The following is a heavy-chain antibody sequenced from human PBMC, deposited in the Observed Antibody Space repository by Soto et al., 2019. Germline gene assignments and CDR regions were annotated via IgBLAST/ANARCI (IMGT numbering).Heavy chain of an antibody. V-gene: IGHV1-18*01. CDR2: ISAYNGNT. J-gene: IGHJ5*02. CDR1: GYTFTSYG. D-gene: IGHD3-3*01. Sequence: ASVKVSCKASGYTFTSYGISWVRQAPGQGLEWMGWISAYNGNTNYAQKLQGRVTMTTDTSTSTAYMELRSLRSDDTAVYYCAREPERFLEWFPSPFDPWGQGTLVTVSS. CDR3: AREPERFLEWFPSPFDP.